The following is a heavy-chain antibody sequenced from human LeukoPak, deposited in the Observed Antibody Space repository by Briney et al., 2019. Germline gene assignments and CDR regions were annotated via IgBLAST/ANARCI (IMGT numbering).Heavy chain of an antibody. V-gene: IGHV3-23*01. CDR3: AKGDCSSTSCYSEYYYYGMDV. D-gene: IGHD2-2*02. CDR1: GFTFSSYA. J-gene: IGHJ6*04. Sequence: PGGSLRLSCAASGFTFSSYAMSWVRQAPGKGLEWVSAISGSGGSTYYADSVKGQFTISRDNSKNTLYLQMNSLRAEDTAVYYCAKGDCSSTSCYSEYYYYGMDVWGKGTTVTVPS. CDR2: ISGSGGST.